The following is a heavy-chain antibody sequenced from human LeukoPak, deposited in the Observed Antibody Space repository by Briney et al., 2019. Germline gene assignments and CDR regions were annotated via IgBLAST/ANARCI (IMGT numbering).Heavy chain of an antibody. D-gene: IGHD1-26*01. CDR3: ARGGAHGMDV. J-gene: IGHJ6*02. CDR2: ISGVSSDI. V-gene: IGHV3-11*01. Sequence: GGSLRLSCAASGFTFSDYYMTWIRQAPGEGLEWVSYISGVSSDIYYADSVKGRFTISRDNAKKSVYLQMNSLRAEDTAVYYCARGGAHGMDVWGLGTTVTVSS. CDR1: GFTFSDYY.